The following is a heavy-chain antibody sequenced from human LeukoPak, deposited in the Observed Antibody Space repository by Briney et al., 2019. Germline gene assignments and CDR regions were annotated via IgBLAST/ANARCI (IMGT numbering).Heavy chain of an antibody. CDR3: ARAQQISHNFDF. D-gene: IGHD6-13*01. Sequence: PSETLSLTCTVSGGFIRSSYWNWIRQPPGKGPEWIGYIYRSVNTYYSESTKYNPSLKSRVSISIDTSRNQFFLRLNSVTAADTAVYYCARAQQISHNFDFWGQGTLVSVCS. CDR1: GGFIRSSY. V-gene: IGHV4-59*01. CDR2: IYRSVNTYYSEST. J-gene: IGHJ4*02.